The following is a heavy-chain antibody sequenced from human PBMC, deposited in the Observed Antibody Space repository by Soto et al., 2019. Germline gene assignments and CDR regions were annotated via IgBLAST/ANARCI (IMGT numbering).Heavy chain of an antibody. CDR3: VIHVGYSSSWYRTYNWFDP. CDR2: IYYSGST. J-gene: IGHJ5*02. D-gene: IGHD6-13*01. CDR1: GGSVSSGSYY. V-gene: IGHV4-39*01. Sequence: SETLSLTCTVSGGSVSSGSYYWGWIRQPPGKGLEWIGSIYYSGSTYYNPSLKSRVTISVDTSKNQFSLKLSSVTAADTAVYYCVIHVGYSSSWYRTYNWFDPWGQGTLVTVSS.